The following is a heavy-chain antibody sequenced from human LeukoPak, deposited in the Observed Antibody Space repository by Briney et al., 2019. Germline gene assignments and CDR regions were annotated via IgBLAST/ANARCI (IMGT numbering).Heavy chain of an antibody. J-gene: IGHJ1*01. CDR1: GFTFSRYW. CDR3: ARAPSEVGGYYPEYFRH. Sequence: GGSLRLSCEASGFTFSRYWMHWVRHAPGKGLGWVSRIKSDGKTNYSDCVKGGCTISRDKGKKTGSLQMDSLRAEDTRVYYCARAPSEVGGYYPEYFRHWGQGTLVTVSS. CDR2: IKSDGKT. D-gene: IGHD3-22*01. V-gene: IGHV3-74*01.